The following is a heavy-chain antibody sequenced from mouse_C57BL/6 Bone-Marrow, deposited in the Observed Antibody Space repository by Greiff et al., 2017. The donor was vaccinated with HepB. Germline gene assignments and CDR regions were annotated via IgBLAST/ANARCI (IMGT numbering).Heavy chain of an antibody. D-gene: IGHD2-5*01. Sequence: QQSCKASGYTFTSYWMHWVKQRPGRGLEWIGRIDPNSGGTKYNEKFKSKATLTVDKPSSTAYMQLSSLTSEDSAVYYCASGYSNYVDFDVWGTGTTVTVSS. CDR3: ASGYSNYVDFDV. J-gene: IGHJ1*03. CDR2: IDPNSGGT. CDR1: GYTFTSYW. V-gene: IGHV1-72*01.